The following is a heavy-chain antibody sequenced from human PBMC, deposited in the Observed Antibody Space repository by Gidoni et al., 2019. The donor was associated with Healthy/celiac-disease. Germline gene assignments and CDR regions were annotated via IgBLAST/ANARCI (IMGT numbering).Heavy chain of an antibody. V-gene: IGHV4-4*02. CDR1: GCSISSRNC. D-gene: IGHD6-19*01. J-gene: IGHJ1*01. Sequence: QVQLQESGPVLVTPSATLSITCAVSGCSISSRNCWSWVRQPPGKGLVWIVEIYHSGSTNYNASIKSRVTISVDKSKNQFSLKLSSVTAADTAVYYCARDLSHSSGWYPAYFQHWGQGTLVTVSS. CDR2: IYHSGST. CDR3: ARDLSHSSGWYPAYFQH.